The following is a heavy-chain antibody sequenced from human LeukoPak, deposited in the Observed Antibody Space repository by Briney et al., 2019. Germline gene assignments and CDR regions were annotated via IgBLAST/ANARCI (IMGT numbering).Heavy chain of an antibody. J-gene: IGHJ3*01. CDR1: GASISSGDYY. CDR2: IYDGGTT. V-gene: IGHV4-30-4*01. Sequence: PSETLSLTCSVSGASISSGDYYWSWIRQPPGKGLEWTGYIYDGGTTYYNPSLKSRVTISVDTSKNQFSLRLRSVTAADTAVYYCVKQWLRNTFDLWGQGTMVTVSS. CDR3: VKQWLRNTFDL. D-gene: IGHD3-22*01.